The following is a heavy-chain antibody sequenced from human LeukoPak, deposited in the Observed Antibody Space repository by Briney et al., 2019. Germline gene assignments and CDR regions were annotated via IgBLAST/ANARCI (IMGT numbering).Heavy chain of an antibody. Sequence: GGSLRLSCAASGFTFSSYAMHWVRLAPGKGLEGVAVISYDGSNKYYADSVKGRFTISRDNSKNTLYLQMNSLRAEDTAVYYCAELGITMIGGVWGKGTTVTISS. CDR1: GFTFSSYA. CDR2: ISYDGSNK. J-gene: IGHJ6*04. CDR3: AELGITMIGGV. V-gene: IGHV3-30-3*02. D-gene: IGHD3-10*02.